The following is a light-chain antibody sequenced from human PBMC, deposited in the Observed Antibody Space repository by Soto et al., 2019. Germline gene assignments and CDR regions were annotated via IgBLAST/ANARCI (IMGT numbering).Light chain of an antibody. Sequence: DIQMTQSPSSLSASVGDRVTITCRTSQGISNYLAWYQQKPGKVPKLLIYAASTLQSGVPSRFSGSGSGTDFTLTISSLQPEDVATYYCQKHNSAPGGFTFGPGTKVDIK. V-gene: IGKV1-27*01. CDR2: AAS. CDR1: QGISNY. CDR3: QKHNSAPGGFT. J-gene: IGKJ3*01.